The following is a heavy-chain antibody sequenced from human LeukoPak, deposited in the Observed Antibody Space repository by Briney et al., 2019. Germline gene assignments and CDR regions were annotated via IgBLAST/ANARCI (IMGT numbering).Heavy chain of an antibody. Sequence: PGGSLRLSCAASGFMFSKYWMTWVRQAPGKGLEWVANVKRDGSAIHYVDSVKGRFTVSRDNAKNSLYLQMNSLRAEDTAVYYCAKDMSAGIESGAHYFDYWGQGTLVTVSS. D-gene: IGHD1-26*01. CDR1: GFMFSKYW. J-gene: IGHJ4*02. CDR2: VKRDGSAI. V-gene: IGHV3-7*03. CDR3: AKDMSAGIESGAHYFDY.